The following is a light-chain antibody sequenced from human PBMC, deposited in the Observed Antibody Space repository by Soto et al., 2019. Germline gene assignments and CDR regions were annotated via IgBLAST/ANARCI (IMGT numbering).Light chain of an antibody. V-gene: IGKV1-13*02. CDR3: QQFNSYPIT. Sequence: AIQLTQSPSSLSASVGDRVTITCRASQDIRGALAWYQQKPGKAPKILIYDVSTLESGVPSRFSGSSYGTDFTLTISRLQPVDFANYYCQQFNSYPITFGQGTRLEIK. CDR1: QDIRGA. CDR2: DVS. J-gene: IGKJ5*01.